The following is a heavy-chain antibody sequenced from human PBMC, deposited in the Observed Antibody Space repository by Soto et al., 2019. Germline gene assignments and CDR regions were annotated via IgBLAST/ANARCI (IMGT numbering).Heavy chain of an antibody. V-gene: IGHV3-30*18. CDR3: AKEARTPAAIGEYYHYYGMDV. CDR2: ISYDGSNN. Sequence: QVQLVESGGGVVQPGRSLRLSCAASGFTFSSYGMHWVRQAPGRGLEWVAVISYDGSNNYYADSVKGRFTISRDNSKNTLYLQMNSLRADDTAVYYCAKEARTPAAIGEYYHYYGMDVWGQGTTVTFSS. CDR1: GFTFSSYG. J-gene: IGHJ6*02. D-gene: IGHD2-2*02.